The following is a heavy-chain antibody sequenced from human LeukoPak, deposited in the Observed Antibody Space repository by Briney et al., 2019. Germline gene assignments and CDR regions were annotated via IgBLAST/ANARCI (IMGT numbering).Heavy chain of an antibody. J-gene: IGHJ6*03. CDR2: INHSGST. CDR3: ARRAAYYDFWSGLPYYYYYMDV. V-gene: IGHV4-34*01. Sequence: PSETLSLTCAVYGGSFSGYYWSWIRQPPGKRLEWIGEINHSGSTNYNPSLKSRVTISVDTSKNQFSLKLSSVTAADTAVYYCARRAAYYDFWSGLPYYYYYMDVWGKGTTVTVSS. D-gene: IGHD3-3*01. CDR1: GGSFSGYY.